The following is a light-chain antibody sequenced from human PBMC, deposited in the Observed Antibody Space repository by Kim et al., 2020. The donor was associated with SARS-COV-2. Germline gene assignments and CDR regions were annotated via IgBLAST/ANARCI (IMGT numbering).Light chain of an antibody. CDR2: EDS. CDR1: SGSSASNY. CDR3: QSYDSSNHRVV. Sequence: TVTIACTGSSGSSASNYVQWYQQRPGSAPNTVIYEDSQRPSGVPDRFSGAIDSSSNSASLTISGLKTEDEAEYYCQSYDSSNHRVVFGGGTQLTVL. V-gene: IGLV6-57*02. J-gene: IGLJ2*01.